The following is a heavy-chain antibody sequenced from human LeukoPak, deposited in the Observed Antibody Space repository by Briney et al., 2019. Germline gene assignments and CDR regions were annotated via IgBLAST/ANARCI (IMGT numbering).Heavy chain of an antibody. Sequence: SETLSLTCTVSGGSIRSNYWSWIRQPPGKGLEWIGCISDSGNTNYIPSLKSRVSISVDSSKNQFSLKLSSVTAADTAVYYCARDRRYCSGGSCYSGGSPYNWFDPWGQGTLVTVSS. D-gene: IGHD2-15*01. CDR3: ARDRRYCSGGSCYSGGSPYNWFDP. CDR2: ISDSGNT. V-gene: IGHV4-59*01. J-gene: IGHJ5*02. CDR1: GGSIRSNY.